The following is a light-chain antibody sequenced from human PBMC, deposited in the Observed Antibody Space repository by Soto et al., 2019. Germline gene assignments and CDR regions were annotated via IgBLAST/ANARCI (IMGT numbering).Light chain of an antibody. Sequence: EIVLTQSPATLSLSPGDIATLSCRANQNIGEYLAWYQHKPGQAPRLLIYDASNKATGIPPRIRPSGSGPDFTRTVTSLEPEVFAVYYYKQCANCPPTFASGTKMEI. CDR2: DAS. J-gene: IGKJ3*01. CDR1: QNIGEY. CDR3: KQCANCPPT. V-gene: IGKV3-11*01.